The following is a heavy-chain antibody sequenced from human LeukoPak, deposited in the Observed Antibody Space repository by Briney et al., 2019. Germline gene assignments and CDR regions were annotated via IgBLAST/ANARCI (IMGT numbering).Heavy chain of an antibody. CDR2: INPTGDST. CDR3: ARDNSVDDNAWWFDP. J-gene: IGHJ5*02. D-gene: IGHD3-22*01. Sequence: ASVKVSCKASGYTFSNYAMNWVRQAPGQGLEWMGLINPTGDSTGYAQKFQGRVTMTRDMSTSTDYLELSSLRSEDTAIYYCARDNSVDDNAWWFDPWGQGTLVTVSS. V-gene: IGHV1-46*01. CDR1: GYTFSNYA.